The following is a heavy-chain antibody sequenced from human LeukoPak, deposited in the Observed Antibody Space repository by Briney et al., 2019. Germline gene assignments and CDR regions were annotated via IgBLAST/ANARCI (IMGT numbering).Heavy chain of an antibody. CDR2: IYYSGST. CDR1: GYSISSGYY. CDR3: GRDRATTVTTGAFDI. J-gene: IGHJ3*02. Sequence: PSETLSLTCNVSGYSISSGYYWGWIRQPPGKGLEWVGSIYYSGSTYYNPSLKSRVSISVDTSKDQFSLKLSSVTAADTAVYYCGRDRATTVTTGAFDIWGQGTMVSVSS. D-gene: IGHD4-11*01. V-gene: IGHV4-38-2*02.